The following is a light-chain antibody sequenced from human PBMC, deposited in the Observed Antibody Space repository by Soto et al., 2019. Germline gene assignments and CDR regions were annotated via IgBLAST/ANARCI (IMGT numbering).Light chain of an antibody. Sequence: QSVLTQPPSVSAAPGQKVTISCSGSSSNIGNNYVSWYQQYPGKAPKIMIYDVSKRPSGVPDRFSGSKSDNTASLTISGLQAEDEADYYCCSYAGSYTFVFGIGTKLTVL. CDR1: SSNIGNNY. V-gene: IGLV2-11*02. CDR3: CSYAGSYTFV. CDR2: DVS. J-gene: IGLJ1*01.